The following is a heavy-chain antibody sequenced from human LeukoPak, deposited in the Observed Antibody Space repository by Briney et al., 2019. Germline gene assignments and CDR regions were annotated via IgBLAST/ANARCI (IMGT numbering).Heavy chain of an antibody. D-gene: IGHD3-9*01. J-gene: IGHJ5*02. CDR2: ISPRSNSI. Sequence: GFLRLSCTASGFTFSNYARTWVRQAPGKGLEWISAISPRSNSIYYSDSVRGRFTVSRDNSKNTLYLQMNRLTAEDTAVYYCAKSLTRLLRYFDWSNWFDPWGQGTLVTVSS. V-gene: IGHV3-23*01. CDR1: GFTFSNYA. CDR3: AKSLTRLLRYFDWSNWFDP.